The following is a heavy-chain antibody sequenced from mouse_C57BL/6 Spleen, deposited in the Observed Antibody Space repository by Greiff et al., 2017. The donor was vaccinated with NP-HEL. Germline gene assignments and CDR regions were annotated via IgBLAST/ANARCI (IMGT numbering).Heavy chain of an antibody. CDR3: ARDLCSNWYFDV. Sequence: DVHLVESGGDLVKPGGSLKLSCAASGFTFSSYGMSWVRQTPDKRLEWVATISSGGSYTYYPDSVKGRFTISRANAKNTLYLQMSSLKSEDAALDYCARDLCSNWYFDVWGTGTTVTVSS. V-gene: IGHV5-6*01. CDR1: GFTFSSYG. D-gene: IGHD6-2*01. CDR2: ISSGGSYT. J-gene: IGHJ1*03.